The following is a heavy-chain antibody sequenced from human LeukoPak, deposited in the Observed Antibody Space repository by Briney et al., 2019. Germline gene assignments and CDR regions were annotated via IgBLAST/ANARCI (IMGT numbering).Heavy chain of an antibody. CDR2: MNPNSGNT. D-gene: IGHD3-16*01. V-gene: IGHV1-8*01. Sequence: ASVKVSCKASGYTFTSYDINWVRQATGQGLEWMGWMNPNSGNTGYAQKFQGRVTMTRNASISTAYMELSSLRAEDTAVYYCAKESVTFGGVLTYWGQGTLVTVSS. CDR3: AKESVTFGGVLTY. J-gene: IGHJ4*02. CDR1: GYTFTSYD.